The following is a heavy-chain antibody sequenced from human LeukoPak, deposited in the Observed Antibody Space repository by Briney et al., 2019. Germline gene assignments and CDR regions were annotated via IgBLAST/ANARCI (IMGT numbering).Heavy chain of an antibody. V-gene: IGHV3-23*01. CDR1: GFTFKNYA. J-gene: IGHJ4*02. CDR2: ISESGGSS. CDR3: ARLRPDYSSGWYRGLGNFDY. D-gene: IGHD6-19*01. Sequence: PGGSLRLSCAASGFTFKNYAMSWVRQAPGKGLEWVSAISESGGSSYYADSVKGRFTISRDNSKNTLYLQMNSLRAEDTAVYYCARLRPDYSSGWYRGLGNFDYWGQGTLVTVSS.